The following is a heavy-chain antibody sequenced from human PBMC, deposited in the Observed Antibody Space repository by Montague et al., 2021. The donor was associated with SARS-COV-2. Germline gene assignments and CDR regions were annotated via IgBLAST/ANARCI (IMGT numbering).Heavy chain of an antibody. CDR1: GFSRSTSGMC. D-gene: IGHD6-13*01. J-gene: IGHJ3*02. Sequence: PALVKPTQTLTLTCTFSGFSRSTSGMCVSWIRQPPGKALEWLARIDWDDDKYYSTSLKTRLTISKDTSKNQVVLTMTNMDPVDTATYYCARTSIPAAGTAFDIWGQGTMVTVSS. CDR2: IDWDDDK. V-gene: IGHV2-70*11. CDR3: ARTSIPAAGTAFDI.